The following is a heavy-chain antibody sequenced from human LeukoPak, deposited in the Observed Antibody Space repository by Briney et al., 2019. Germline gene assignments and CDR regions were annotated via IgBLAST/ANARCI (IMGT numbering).Heavy chain of an antibody. Sequence: PGGSLRPSCAASGFTFSGYIMDWVRQAPGKGLEWVSFISSTSNTIYYADSVKGRFTVSRDNAKNSLYLQMNSLRAEDTAVYYCARDQWPDYWGQGTLVTVSS. CDR3: ARDQWPDY. V-gene: IGHV3-48*01. J-gene: IGHJ4*02. CDR2: ISSTSNTI. D-gene: IGHD6-19*01. CDR1: GFTFSGYI.